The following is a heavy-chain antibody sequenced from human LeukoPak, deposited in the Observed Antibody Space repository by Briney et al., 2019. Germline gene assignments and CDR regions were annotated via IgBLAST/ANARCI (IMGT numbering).Heavy chain of an antibody. CDR1: GFTFSSYS. D-gene: IGHD3-10*02. CDR3: AELGITMIGGV. J-gene: IGHJ6*04. Sequence: GGSLRLSCAASGFTFSSYSMNWVRQAPGKGLEWVSYISHTGGANSYADSVKGRFTISRDNAKNSLYLQMNSLRAEDTAVCYCAELGITMIGGVWGKGTTVTISS. V-gene: IGHV3-48*04. CDR2: ISHTGGAN.